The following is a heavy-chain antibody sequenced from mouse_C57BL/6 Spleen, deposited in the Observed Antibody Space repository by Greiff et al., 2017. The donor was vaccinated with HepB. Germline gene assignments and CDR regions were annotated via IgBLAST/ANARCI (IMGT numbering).Heavy chain of an antibody. Sequence: VQLQQPGTELVKPGASVKLSCKASGYTFTSYWMHWVKQRPGQGLEWIGNINPSNGGTNYNEKFKSKATLTVDKSSSTAYMQLSSLTSEDSAVYYGARSALGLYHFDYWGQGTTLTVSS. V-gene: IGHV1-53*01. D-gene: IGHD4-1*01. J-gene: IGHJ2*01. CDR1: GYTFTSYW. CDR2: INPSNGGT. CDR3: ARSALGLYHFDY.